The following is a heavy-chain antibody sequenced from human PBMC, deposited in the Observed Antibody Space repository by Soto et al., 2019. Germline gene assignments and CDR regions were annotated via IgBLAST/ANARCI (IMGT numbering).Heavy chain of an antibody. CDR3: ARINVLRYFDWSPSFDY. CDR1: GGSISSYY. CDR2: IYYSGST. J-gene: IGHJ4*02. V-gene: IGHV4-59*01. D-gene: IGHD3-9*01. Sequence: PSETLSLTCTFSGGSISSYYWSLIRQPPGKGLEWIGYIYYSGSTNYNPSLKSRVTISVDTSKNQFSLKLSSVTAADTAVYYCARINVLRYFDWSPSFDYWGQGTLVTVSS.